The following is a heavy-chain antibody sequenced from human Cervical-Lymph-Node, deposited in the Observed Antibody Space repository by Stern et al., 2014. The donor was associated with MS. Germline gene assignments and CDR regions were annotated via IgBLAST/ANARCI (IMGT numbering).Heavy chain of an antibody. Sequence: EVQLVESGAEVKKPGGFLKISCKGSGYSFPNYWIGWVRQMPGKGLEFMGIIYPGASDVRYSPSFQGQVTISADKSISTAYLQWSSLKASDTAMYYCARGSGRDFFDYWGQGALVTVSS. CDR1: GYSFPNYW. CDR3: ARGSGRDFFDY. D-gene: IGHD3-3*01. J-gene: IGHJ4*02. CDR2: IYPGASDV. V-gene: IGHV5-51*01.